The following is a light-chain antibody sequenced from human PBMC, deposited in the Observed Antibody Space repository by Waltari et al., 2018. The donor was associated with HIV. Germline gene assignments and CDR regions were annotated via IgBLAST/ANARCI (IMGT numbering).Light chain of an antibody. J-gene: IGKJ2*01. CDR3: QQYGSSREYT. V-gene: IGKV3-20*01. CDR2: GAS. CDR1: QSVSRNF. Sequence: EIVLTQSPGTLSLSPGERATLSCRASQSVSRNFLAWYHQKPGQAPRLLIYGASTRALGIPDRFSGTGSGTDFTLTISRLEPEDFGVFYCQQYGSSREYTFGQGTKLEIK.